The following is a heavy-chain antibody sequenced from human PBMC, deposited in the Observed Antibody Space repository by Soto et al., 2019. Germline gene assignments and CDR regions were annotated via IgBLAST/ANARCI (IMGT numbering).Heavy chain of an antibody. CDR1: GFSLSTSGVG. CDR3: AHRGSGSYPWYFDL. J-gene: IGHJ2*01. V-gene: IGHV2-5*02. Sequence: QITLKESGPTLVKPTQTLTLTCTFSGFSLSTSGVGVGWIRQPPGKALEWLALIYWDDDKRYSPSLKSRLTITQDTSKNQVVLTMTNMDPVDTATYYCAHRGSGSYPWYFDLWGRGTLVTVSS. D-gene: IGHD1-26*01. CDR2: IYWDDDK.